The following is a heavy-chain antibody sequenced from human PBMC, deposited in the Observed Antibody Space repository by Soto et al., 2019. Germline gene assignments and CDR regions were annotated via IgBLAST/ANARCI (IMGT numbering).Heavy chain of an antibody. CDR2: IFHSGST. Sequence: SETLSLTCTVSGGSFRDDGYSWNWIRQSPGKGLEWIGCIFHSGSTLYSPSLKSRVSMSLDVSKNQFSLALTSVTAADTAVYYCATSSSGWPDWFGPWSPGSLVTVSS. V-gene: IGHV4-30-2*06. CDR3: ATSSSGWPDWFGP. CDR1: GGSFRDDGYS. J-gene: IGHJ5*02. D-gene: IGHD6-19*01.